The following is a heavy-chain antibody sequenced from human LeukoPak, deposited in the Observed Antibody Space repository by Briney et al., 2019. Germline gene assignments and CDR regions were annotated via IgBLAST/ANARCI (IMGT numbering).Heavy chain of an antibody. Sequence: ASETLSLTCTVSGGSISSSSYYWGWIRQPPGKGLEWIGRIYTSGSTNYNPSLKSRVTMSVDTSKNQFSLKLSSVTAADTAVYYCARGSWELDDGGACFDYWGQGTLVTVSS. CDR2: IYTSGST. CDR3: ARGSWELDDGGACFDY. V-gene: IGHV4-61*05. J-gene: IGHJ4*02. CDR1: GGSISSSSYY. D-gene: IGHD1-26*01.